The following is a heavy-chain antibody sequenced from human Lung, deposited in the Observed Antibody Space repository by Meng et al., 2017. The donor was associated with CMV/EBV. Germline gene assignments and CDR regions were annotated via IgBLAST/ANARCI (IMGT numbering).Heavy chain of an antibody. CDR1: GYTFTGYY. J-gene: IGHJ4*02. CDR3: ARGSFRDGYNRPLEY. V-gene: IGHV1-2*02. CDR2: INPNSGGT. Sequence: ASVXVSXKASGYTFTGYYMHWVRQAPGQGLEWMGWINPNSGGTNYAQKFPGRVTMTRDTSISTAYMELSRLRSDDTAVYYCARGSFRDGYNRPLEYWGQGTXVNGYS. D-gene: IGHD5-24*01.